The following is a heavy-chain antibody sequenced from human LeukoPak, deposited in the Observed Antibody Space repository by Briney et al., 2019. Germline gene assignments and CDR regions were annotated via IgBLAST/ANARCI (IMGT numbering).Heavy chain of an antibody. CDR3: ATHSSEGGWFDP. V-gene: IGHV1-24*01. J-gene: IGHJ5*02. Sequence: ASVKVSCKVSGYTLTELSMHWVRQAPGKGLEWMGGFDPEDGETIYAQKFQGRVTMTEDTSTDTAYMELSSLRSEDTAVYYCATHSSEGGWFDPWGQGTLVTVPS. CDR2: FDPEDGET. CDR1: GYTLTELS. D-gene: IGHD6-19*01.